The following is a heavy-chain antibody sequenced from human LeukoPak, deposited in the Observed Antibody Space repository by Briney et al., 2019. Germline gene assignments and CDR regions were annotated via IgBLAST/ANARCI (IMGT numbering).Heavy chain of an antibody. V-gene: IGHV1-8*01. D-gene: IGHD3-10*01. CDR2: MIPNSGNT. Sequence: ASVKVSCKASGYTFSNYEINWVRQATGQGLEWMGWMIPNSGNTGYARKFQGRVTMTRNTSMSTTYMELSSLRSEDTAVYYCARGGRVGQLSKEYYFDYWGQGTLVTVSS. CDR1: GYTFSNYE. CDR3: ARGGRVGQLSKEYYFDY. J-gene: IGHJ4*02.